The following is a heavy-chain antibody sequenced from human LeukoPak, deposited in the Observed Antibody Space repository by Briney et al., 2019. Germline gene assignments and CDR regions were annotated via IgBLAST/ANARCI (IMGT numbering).Heavy chain of an antibody. V-gene: IGHV3-21*04. Sequence: GGSLRLSCAASGFTFSSYSMNWVRQAPGKGLEWVSSISSSSSYIYYADSVKGRFTISRDNSKNTLYLQMNSLRAEDTAVYYCAKDTVAGSGYYFDYWGQGTLVTVSS. D-gene: IGHD6-19*01. CDR2: ISSSSSYI. CDR1: GFTFSSYS. CDR3: AKDTVAGSGYYFDY. J-gene: IGHJ4*02.